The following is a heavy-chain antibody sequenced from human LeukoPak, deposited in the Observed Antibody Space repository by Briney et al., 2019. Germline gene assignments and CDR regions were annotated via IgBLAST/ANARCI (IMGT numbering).Heavy chain of an antibody. D-gene: IGHD5-12*01. CDR2: ITDSGGST. CDR1: RFTFTSYA. Sequence: GGSLRLSCAASRFTFTSYAMSWVRQAPGKGLEWVSSITDSGGSTYYADSVKGRFTISRDNSKNTLYLQMNSLRAEDTAVYYCARGPSGYHNTGGQGTLVTVSS. J-gene: IGHJ4*02. CDR3: ARGPSGYHNT. V-gene: IGHV3-23*01.